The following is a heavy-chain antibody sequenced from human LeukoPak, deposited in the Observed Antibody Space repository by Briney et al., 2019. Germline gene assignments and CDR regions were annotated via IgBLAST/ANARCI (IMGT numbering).Heavy chain of an antibody. D-gene: IGHD1-26*01. CDR1: GFTFGDYA. Sequence: PGRSLRLSCTASGFTFGDYAMSWVRQAPGKELEWVGFIRSKAYGGTTEYAASVKGRFTISRDDSKSIAYLQMNSLKTEDTAVYYCARAGGWELPGYFDYWGQGTLVTVSS. CDR2: IRSKAYGGTT. CDR3: ARAGGWELPGYFDY. V-gene: IGHV3-49*04. J-gene: IGHJ4*02.